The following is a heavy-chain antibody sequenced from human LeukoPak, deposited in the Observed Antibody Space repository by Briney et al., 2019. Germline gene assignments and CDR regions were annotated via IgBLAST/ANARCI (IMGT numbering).Heavy chain of an antibody. Sequence: GGSLRLSCTASGFTVSSNYMIWVRQAPGKGLEWVSVVYTGGSTYYADSVKGRFTISRDNAKNTLYLQMDSLRAEDTAVYYCARDLLPAAARFGPWGQGTLVTVPS. CDR1: GFTVSSNY. D-gene: IGHD6-13*01. CDR3: ARDLLPAAARFGP. J-gene: IGHJ5*02. V-gene: IGHV3-66*01. CDR2: VYTGGST.